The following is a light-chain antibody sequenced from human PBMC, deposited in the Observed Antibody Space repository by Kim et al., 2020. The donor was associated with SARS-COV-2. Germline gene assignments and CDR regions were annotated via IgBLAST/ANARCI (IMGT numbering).Light chain of an antibody. CDR3: QQYSSFPLT. CDR2: KAS. V-gene: IGKV1-5*03. CDR1: QRISSW. Sequence: AAVRDRITSTCRASQRISSWLAWYQQKPGKAPNLLIYKASNLESGAPSRFSGSGSGTEFTLTISSLQPDDFATYHCQQYSSFPLTFGGGTKVDIK. J-gene: IGKJ4*01.